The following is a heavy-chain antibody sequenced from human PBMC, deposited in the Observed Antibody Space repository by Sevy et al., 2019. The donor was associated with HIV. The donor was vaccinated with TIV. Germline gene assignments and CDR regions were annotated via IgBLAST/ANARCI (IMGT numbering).Heavy chain of an antibody. J-gene: IGHJ4*02. Sequence: GGSLRLSCAASGFSFSDYYMSWIRQAPGKGLEWVSGISTSGSAIYDADSVKGRFTISRDNAKNSVYLQMKSLRAEDTAVYYCARVSGKWELHYWGQGTLVTVSS. CDR2: ISTSGSAI. CDR3: ARVSGKWELHY. D-gene: IGHD1-26*01. CDR1: GFSFSDYY. V-gene: IGHV3-11*04.